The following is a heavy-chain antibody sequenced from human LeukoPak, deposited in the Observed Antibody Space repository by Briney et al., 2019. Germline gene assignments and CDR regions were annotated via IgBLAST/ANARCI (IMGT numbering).Heavy chain of an antibody. J-gene: IGHJ4*02. CDR3: ARGPGGRFDS. D-gene: IGHD3-10*01. CDR1: GDSVSSNSTA. Sequence: SQTLSLTCVISGDSVSSNSTAWNWISQSPSRGLEWLGRTYFRSKWSNDYAVSVKSRMTINTDTSKNQFSLHLSSVTPDDTAIYYCARGPGGRFDSWGQGTLVTVSS. CDR2: TYFRSKWSN. V-gene: IGHV6-1*01.